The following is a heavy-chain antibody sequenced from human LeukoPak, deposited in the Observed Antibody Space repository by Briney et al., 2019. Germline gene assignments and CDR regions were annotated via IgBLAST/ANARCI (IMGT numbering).Heavy chain of an antibody. CDR2: IKVNSGAT. J-gene: IGHJ6*02. D-gene: IGHD2-15*01. Sequence: ASVKVSCKASGYTFTGYYMHWVRQAPGQGPEWMGWIKVNSGATNYAQKFQGRVTMTRDTSITTVYMELSSLRSDDTAVYHCARDIVVVAAGVYGMDVWGQGTTITVSS. CDR1: GYTFTGYY. V-gene: IGHV1-2*02. CDR3: ARDIVVVAAGVYGMDV.